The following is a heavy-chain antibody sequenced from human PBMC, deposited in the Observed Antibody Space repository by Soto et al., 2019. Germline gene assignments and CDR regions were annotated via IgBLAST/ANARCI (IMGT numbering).Heavy chain of an antibody. J-gene: IGHJ4*02. CDR1: GYTFRDYG. D-gene: IGHD6-19*01. CDR2: ISAFNGNT. Sequence: QVQLVQSGAEVKKPGASVKVSCKASGYTFRDYGISWVRQAPGQGLEWMGWISAFNGNTNYTKKFQDRDPVTTDTSTNPAYMELRRLRSHDTAVYYCARNQPWLVPVPVNVALWGPGTAVIVS. V-gene: IGHV1-18*01. CDR3: ARNQPWLVPVPVNVAL.